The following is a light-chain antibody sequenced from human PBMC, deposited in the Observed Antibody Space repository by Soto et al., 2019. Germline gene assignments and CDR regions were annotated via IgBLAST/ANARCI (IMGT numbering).Light chain of an antibody. CDR2: GAS. J-gene: IGKJ4*01. Sequence: EIVMTQSPATLSVSPGERATLSCRASQSVSSNLAWYQQKPGQAPRLLIYGASTRANGIQARFSGSGSGTEFTLTISSLQSEDFAVYYCQQYNNWPPLTFGGGTKVEIK. CDR1: QSVSSN. V-gene: IGKV3-15*01. CDR3: QQYNNWPPLT.